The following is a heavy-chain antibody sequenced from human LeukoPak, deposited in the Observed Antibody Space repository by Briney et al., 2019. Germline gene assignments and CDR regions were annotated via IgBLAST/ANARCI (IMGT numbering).Heavy chain of an antibody. CDR2: INPKSGAT. D-gene: IGHD2-21*02. Sequence: ASVKVSCKSSENTFTAYYIHWVRQAPGQGLEWMGWINPKSGATKYAQKFQGRVTLTSDTSISTAYMGLNSPRSDDTAVYYCARGLGFIVVVTSSPDAFDIWGQGTMVTVSS. V-gene: IGHV1-2*02. CDR3: ARGLGFIVVVTSSPDAFDI. J-gene: IGHJ3*02. CDR1: ENTFTAYY.